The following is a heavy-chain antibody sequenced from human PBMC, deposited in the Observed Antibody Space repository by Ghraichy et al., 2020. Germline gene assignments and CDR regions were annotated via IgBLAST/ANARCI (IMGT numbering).Heavy chain of an antibody. CDR1: GGFFSGYY. V-gene: IGHV4-34*01. CDR3: ARGAGVVVVVAATPGAYFDL. Sequence: SQTLSLTCAVYGGFFSGYYWSWIRQPPGKGLEWIGEINHSGSTNYNPSLKSRVTISVDTSKNQFSLKLNPVTAADTAVYYCARGAGVVVVVAATPGAYFDLWGRGTLVTVSS. CDR2: INHSGST. J-gene: IGHJ2*01. D-gene: IGHD2-15*01.